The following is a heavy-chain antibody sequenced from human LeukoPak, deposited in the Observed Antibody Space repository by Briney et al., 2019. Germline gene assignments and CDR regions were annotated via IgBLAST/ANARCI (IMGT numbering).Heavy chain of an antibody. CDR2: IIPIFGTA. CDR1: GGTFSSYA. CDR3: ARDLGTMVRGDESFDY. Sequence: ASVKVSCKASGGTFSSYAISWVRQAPGQGLEWMGGIIPIFGTANYAQKFQGRVTITADESTGTAYMELSSLRSEDTAVYYCARDLGTMVRGDESFDYWGQGTLVTVSS. J-gene: IGHJ4*02. D-gene: IGHD3-10*01. V-gene: IGHV1-69*13.